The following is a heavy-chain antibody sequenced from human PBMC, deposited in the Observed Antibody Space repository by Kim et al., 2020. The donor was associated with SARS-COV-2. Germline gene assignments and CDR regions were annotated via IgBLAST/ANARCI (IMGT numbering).Heavy chain of an antibody. Sequence: SETLSLTYTVSGGSISSYYWSWIRQPPGKGLEWIGYIYYSGSTNYNPSLKSRVTISVDTSKKQFSLKLRSVTAADTAVYYCARKWVKDNYDSSGYRYYYYYYYMDVCGKETTVTVSS. CDR2: IYYSGST. CDR1: GGSISSYY. V-gene: IGHV4-59*08. CDR3: ARKWVKDNYDSSGYRYYYYYYYMDV. J-gene: IGHJ6*03. D-gene: IGHD3-22*01.